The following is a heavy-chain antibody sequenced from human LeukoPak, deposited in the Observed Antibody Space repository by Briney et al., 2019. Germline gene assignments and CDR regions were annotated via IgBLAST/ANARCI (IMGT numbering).Heavy chain of an antibody. CDR1: GYTFTSYD. Sequence: ASVKVSCKASGYTFTSYDINWVRQATGQGLEWMGWMNPNSGNTGNAQKFQGRVTMTRNTSISTAYMELSSLRSEDTAVYYCAREVYGIAVAGTGFDYYYYGMDVWGQGTTVTVSS. CDR2: MNPNSGNT. J-gene: IGHJ6*02. D-gene: IGHD6-19*01. CDR3: AREVYGIAVAGTGFDYYYYGMDV. V-gene: IGHV1-8*01.